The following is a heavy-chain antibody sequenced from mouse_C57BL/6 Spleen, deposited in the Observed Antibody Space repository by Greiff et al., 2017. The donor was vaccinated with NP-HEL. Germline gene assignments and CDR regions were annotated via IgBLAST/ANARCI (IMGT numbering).Heavy chain of an antibody. CDR1: GYTFTSYW. V-gene: IGHV1-53*01. CDR3: ARETHYYGSSPYYFDY. CDR2: INPSNGGT. Sequence: QVQLQQPGTELVKPGASVKLSCKASGYTFTSYWMHWVKQRPGQGLEWIGNINPSNGGTNYNEKFKSKATLTVDKSSSTAYMQLSSLTSEDSAVYYCARETHYYGSSPYYFDYWGQGTTLTVSS. D-gene: IGHD1-1*01. J-gene: IGHJ2*01.